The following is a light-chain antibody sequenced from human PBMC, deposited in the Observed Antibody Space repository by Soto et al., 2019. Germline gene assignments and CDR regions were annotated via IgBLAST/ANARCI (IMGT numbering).Light chain of an antibody. CDR2: DAS. J-gene: IGKJ5*01. CDR1: RSVSSR. CDR3: QQRSNWLIT. V-gene: IGKV3-11*01. Sequence: EIVLTQSPATLSLSPGERATLSCRASRSVSSRLAWYQQKPGQTPRLLIYDASNRATGIPARFSGSGSGTDFTLTISSLEPEDFAVYYCQQRSNWLITFGQGTRLEIK.